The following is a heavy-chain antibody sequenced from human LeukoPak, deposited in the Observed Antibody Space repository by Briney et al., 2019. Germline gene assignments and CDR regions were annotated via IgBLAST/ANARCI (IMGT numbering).Heavy chain of an antibody. CDR2: IKQDGSEE. J-gene: IGHJ6*02. CDR3: ARGMHV. CDR1: GFTFSSYW. Sequence: GGSLRLSCAASGFTFSSYWMTWVRQAPGKGLEWVANIKQDGSEENYVDSVQGRFTISRDNAKNLLYLQMSSLRAEDTAVYYCARGMHVWGQGTTVTVSS. V-gene: IGHV3-7*03.